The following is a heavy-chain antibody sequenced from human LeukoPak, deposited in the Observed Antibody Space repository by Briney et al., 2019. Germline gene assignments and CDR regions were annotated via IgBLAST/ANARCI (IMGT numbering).Heavy chain of an antibody. CDR1: GYTFTGYY. V-gene: IGHV1-18*04. CDR2: ISAYNGNT. CDR3: ARDRHDYDILTGYYNLDAFDI. D-gene: IGHD3-9*01. J-gene: IGHJ3*02. Sequence: ASVKVSCKASGYTFTGYYMHWVRQAPGQGLEWMGWISAYNGNTNYAQKLQGRVTMTTDTSTSTAYMELRSLRSDDTAVYYCARDRHDYDILTGYYNLDAFDIWGQGTMVTVSS.